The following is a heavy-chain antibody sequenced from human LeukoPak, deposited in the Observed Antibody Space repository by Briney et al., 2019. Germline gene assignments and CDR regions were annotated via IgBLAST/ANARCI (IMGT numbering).Heavy chain of an antibody. V-gene: IGHV3-74*01. CDR3: ARKGYDFWSGYYFDY. Sequence: GGSLRLSCAASGFTFSSYAMSWVRQAPGKGLVWVSRINTDGSSTSYADSVKGRFTISRDNAKNTLYLQMNSLRAEDTAVYYCARKGYDFWSGYYFDYWGQGTLVTVSS. D-gene: IGHD3-3*01. CDR1: GFTFSSYA. J-gene: IGHJ4*02. CDR2: INTDGSST.